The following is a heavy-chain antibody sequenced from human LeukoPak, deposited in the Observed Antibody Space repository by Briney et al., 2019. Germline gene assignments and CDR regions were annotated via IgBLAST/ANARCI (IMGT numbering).Heavy chain of an antibody. CDR1: GFTFNNYG. D-gene: IGHD3-9*01. Sequence: GGSLRLSCAASGFTFNNYGMTWVRQAPGKGLEWVAAISGNGANTFYADSVQGRFTISRDNSRSTLYLQMKSLRAEDTALYYCAKIGLLTVNFDFWGQGTLITVSS. CDR2: ISGNGANT. CDR3: AKIGLLTVNFDF. V-gene: IGHV3-23*01. J-gene: IGHJ4*02.